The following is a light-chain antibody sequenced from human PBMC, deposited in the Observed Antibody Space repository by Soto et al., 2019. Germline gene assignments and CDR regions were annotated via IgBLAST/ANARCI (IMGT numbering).Light chain of an antibody. CDR2: TIS. CDR3: LQHYAFPFT. V-gene: IGKV1-17*01. Sequence: DIQMTQSPSSLSASVGGRVTITCRASQDIGTSLDWFQQKPGTAPKRLIYTISDLQSGVQSRFSGGGSGTEFTLTISSLQPEDSATYYCLQHYAFPFTFGPGTKVHV. CDR1: QDIGTS. J-gene: IGKJ3*01.